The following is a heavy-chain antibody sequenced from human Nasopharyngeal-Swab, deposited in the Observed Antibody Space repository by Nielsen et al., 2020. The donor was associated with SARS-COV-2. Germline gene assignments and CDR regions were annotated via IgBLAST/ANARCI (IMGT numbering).Heavy chain of an antibody. J-gene: IGHJ6*02. D-gene: IGHD3-3*01. V-gene: IGHV4-34*01. CDR1: GGSFSGYY. CDR2: IYYSGST. CDR3: ARRDYDFWSGFNGYYYGMDV. Sequence: SETLSLTCAVYGGSFSGYYWSWIRQPPGKGLEWIGSIYYSGSTYYNPSLKSRVTISVDTSKNQFSLKLSSVTAADTAVYYCARRDYDFWSGFNGYYYGMDVWGQGTTVTVSS.